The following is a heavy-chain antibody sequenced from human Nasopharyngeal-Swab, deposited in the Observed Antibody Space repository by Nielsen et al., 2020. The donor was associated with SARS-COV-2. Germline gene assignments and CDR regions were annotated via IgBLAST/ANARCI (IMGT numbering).Heavy chain of an antibody. J-gene: IGHJ4*02. CDR3: AKVWFGELGLYYFDY. Sequence: GGSLRLSCAASGFTFSSYAMSWVRQAPGKGLEWVSAISGSDGSTYYADSVKGRFTISRDNSKNTLYLQMNSLRAEDTAVYYCAKVWFGELGLYYFDYWGQGTLVTVSS. V-gene: IGHV3-23*01. CDR1: GFTFSSYA. CDR2: ISGSDGST. D-gene: IGHD3-10*01.